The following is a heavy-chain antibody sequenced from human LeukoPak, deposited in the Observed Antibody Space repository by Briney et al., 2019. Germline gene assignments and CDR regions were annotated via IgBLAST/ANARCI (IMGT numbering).Heavy chain of an antibody. D-gene: IGHD6-13*01. CDR1: GFTFNIYA. Sequence: GGSLRLSCAASGFTFNIYAMHWVRQAPGKGLEWVAFIRYDGSDKYYADSVKGRFTISRDNSKNTLYLQMNSLRADDTAVYYSAKERDSSSWSDYWGQGTLVTVSS. J-gene: IGHJ4*02. CDR3: AKERDSSSWSDY. CDR2: IRYDGSDK. V-gene: IGHV3-30*02.